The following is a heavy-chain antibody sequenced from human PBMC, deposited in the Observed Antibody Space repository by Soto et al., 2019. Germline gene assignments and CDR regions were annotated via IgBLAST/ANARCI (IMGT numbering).Heavy chain of an antibody. V-gene: IGHV1-18*01. J-gene: IGHJ3*02. CDR1: GYTFASNG. CDR3: ARDRAKGLDI. CDR2: ISTYKGNT. Sequence: GASVKVSCKASGYTFASNGISWVRQAPGQGLEWIGWISTYKGNTNYAQNLQGRVTLTRDTSTDTVYMEMRSLKSDDTAVYYCARDRAKGLDIWGQGTMVTVSS.